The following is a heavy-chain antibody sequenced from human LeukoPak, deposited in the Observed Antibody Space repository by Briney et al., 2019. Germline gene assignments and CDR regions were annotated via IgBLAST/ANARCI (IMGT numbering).Heavy chain of an antibody. V-gene: IGHV3-30*02. CDR1: GFIFSNYW. D-gene: IGHD3-10*01. CDR2: IRYDGSNK. Sequence: GGSLRLSCAASGFIFSNYWMTWVRQAPGKGLEWVAFIRYDGSNKYYADSVKGRFTISRDNSKNTLYLQMNSLRAEDTAVYYCAKDEGWFGELFTNWFDPWGQGTLVTVSS. J-gene: IGHJ5*02. CDR3: AKDEGWFGELFTNWFDP.